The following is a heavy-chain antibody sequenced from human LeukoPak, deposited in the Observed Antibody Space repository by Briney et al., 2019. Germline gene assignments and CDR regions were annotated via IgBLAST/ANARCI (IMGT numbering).Heavy chain of an antibody. CDR3: ARTLSRVATNY. CDR1: AFTFSSSS. D-gene: IGHD5-12*01. CDR2: ISGSSGTI. V-gene: IGHV3-48*01. Sequence: GGSLRPSCAASAFTFSSSSMNWVRQAPGKGLEWVSYISGSSGTIYYADSVKGRFTISRDNAKNSLYLQMNSLRAEETAVYYCARTLSRVATNYWGQGTLVTVSS. J-gene: IGHJ4*02.